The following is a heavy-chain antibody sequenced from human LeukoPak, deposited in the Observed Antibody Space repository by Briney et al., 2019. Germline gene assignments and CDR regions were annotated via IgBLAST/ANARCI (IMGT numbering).Heavy chain of an antibody. CDR1: GYTFTGYY. CDR2: INPNSGGT. D-gene: IGHD3-10*01. J-gene: IGHJ4*02. Sequence: APVKVSCKASGYTFTGYYMHWVRQAPGQRLEWMRWINPNSGGTNHAQKFQGRVTMTRDTSISTAYVELSRLRSDDTAVYYCARSITMVRGVIGSDYWGQGTLVTVSS. CDR3: ARSITMVRGVIGSDY. V-gene: IGHV1-2*02.